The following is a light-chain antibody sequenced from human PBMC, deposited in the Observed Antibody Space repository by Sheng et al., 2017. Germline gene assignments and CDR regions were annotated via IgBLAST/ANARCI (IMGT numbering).Light chain of an antibody. CDR2: AAS. J-gene: IGKJ3*01. Sequence: DIQVTQSPSFLSASVGDRVTITCRASQGINNDLAWYQQRPGTVPKLLIYAASTLQSGVPSRFSGRGSGTEFTLTISSLQPDDFATYYCHHYHIYPFAFGPGTKVDI. CDR1: QGINND. CDR3: HHYHIYPFA. V-gene: IGKV1-9*01.